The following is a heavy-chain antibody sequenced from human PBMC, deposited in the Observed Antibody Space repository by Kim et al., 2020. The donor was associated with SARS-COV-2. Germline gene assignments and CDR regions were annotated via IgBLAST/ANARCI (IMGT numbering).Heavy chain of an antibody. D-gene: IGHD2-21*01. CDR3: VTSSGSYFDY. Sequence: GALRLSCAASGFTLGRYWMSWVRQAPGKGLEWVANIKEDGSQKHYVDSVKGRFTISRDNARNSLYLQMNNLRAEDTAVYYCVTSSGSYFDYWGHGTL. CDR2: IKEDGSQK. J-gene: IGHJ4*01. V-gene: IGHV3-7*01. CDR1: GFTLGRYW.